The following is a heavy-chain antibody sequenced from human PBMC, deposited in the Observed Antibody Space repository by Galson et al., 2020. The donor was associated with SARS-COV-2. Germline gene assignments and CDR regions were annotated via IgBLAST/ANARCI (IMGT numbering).Heavy chain of an antibody. CDR1: GFTFSSYA. CDR2: ISGSGGST. V-gene: IGHV3-23*01. J-gene: IGHJ3*02. Sequence: SLKISCAASGFTFSSYAMSWVRQAPGKGLEWVSAISGSGGSTYYADSVKGRFTISRDNSKNTLYLQMNSLRAEDTAVYYCAKDLDIAVAGNRPVNAFDIWGQGTMVTVSS. D-gene: IGHD6-19*01. CDR3: AKDLDIAVAGNRPVNAFDI.